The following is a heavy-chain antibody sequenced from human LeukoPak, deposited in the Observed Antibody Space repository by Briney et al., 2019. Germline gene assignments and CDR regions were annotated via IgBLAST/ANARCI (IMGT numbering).Heavy chain of an antibody. Sequence: SQTRSPTCTVSGASISGYYWTWIRQPPGHGLEWIGYIYYSGSTNYNPSPMSRVTISVDTSETQFSLKLSSVTAADTAVYYCARGVVTADHFDYWGQGTLVTVSS. CDR1: GASISGYY. J-gene: IGHJ4*02. D-gene: IGHD2-21*02. CDR2: IYYSGST. V-gene: IGHV4-59*01. CDR3: ARGVVTADHFDY.